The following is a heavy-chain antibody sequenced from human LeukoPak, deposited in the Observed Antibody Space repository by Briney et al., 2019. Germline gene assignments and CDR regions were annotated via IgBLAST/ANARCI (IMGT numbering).Heavy chain of an antibody. J-gene: IGHJ4*02. D-gene: IGHD1-26*01. V-gene: IGHV3-74*01. CDR2: INGDGGST. CDR3: ARDQVGATPIDY. CDR1: GFTFSNYW. Sequence: GGFLRLSCAASGFTFSNYWMHWVRQVPGKGLLWVSHINGDGGSTGYADSVKGRFTISRDSAKNTLYLHMNSLRAEDTAVYYCARDQVGATPIDYWGQGTLVTVSS.